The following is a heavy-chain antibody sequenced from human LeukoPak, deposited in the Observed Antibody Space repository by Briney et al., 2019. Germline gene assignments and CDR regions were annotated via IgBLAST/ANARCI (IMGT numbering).Heavy chain of an antibody. CDR3: AKAATGTRNAFVI. D-gene: IGHD6-13*01. Sequence: GGSLRLSCAASGFSLSSYWMHWVRQAPGKGLVWVSRVNGDGSSTNYADSVKGRFTISRDNAKNTLYLQMNSLRAEDTAVYYCAKAATGTRNAFVIWGQGTMVTVSS. CDR1: GFSLSSYW. V-gene: IGHV3-74*01. J-gene: IGHJ3*02. CDR2: VNGDGSST.